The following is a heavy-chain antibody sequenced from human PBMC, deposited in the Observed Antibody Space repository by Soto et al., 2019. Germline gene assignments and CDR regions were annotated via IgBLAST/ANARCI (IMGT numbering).Heavy chain of an antibody. CDR3: AREGVGWPTEGDWFDP. J-gene: IGHJ5*02. CDR1: GFTFSSYA. CDR2: ISYDGSNK. Sequence: QVQLVESGGGVVQPGRSLRLSCAASGFTFSSYAMHWVRQAPGKGLEWVAVISYDGSNKYYADSVKGRFTISRDNSKNTLYLQMNSLRAEDTAVYYCAREGVGWPTEGDWFDPWGQGTLVTVSS. D-gene: IGHD2-15*01. V-gene: IGHV3-30-3*01.